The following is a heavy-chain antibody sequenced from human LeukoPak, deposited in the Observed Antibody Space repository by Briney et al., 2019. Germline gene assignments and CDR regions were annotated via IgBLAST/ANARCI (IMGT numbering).Heavy chain of an antibody. D-gene: IGHD3-10*01. CDR2: INHSGST. Sequence: SETLTLTCAVYGGSLSGYYWSWIRQPPGKGLEWIGEINHSGSTNYNPSLKSRVPISVDTSKNQFSLKLSSVAAADTAVYYCARVLKIRVRGVIISNWFDPWGQGTLVSVSS. CDR1: GGSLSGYY. CDR3: ARVLKIRVRGVIISNWFDP. V-gene: IGHV4-34*01. J-gene: IGHJ5*02.